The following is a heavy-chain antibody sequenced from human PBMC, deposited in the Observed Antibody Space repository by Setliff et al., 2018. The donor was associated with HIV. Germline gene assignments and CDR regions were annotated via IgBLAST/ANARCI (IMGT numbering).Heavy chain of an antibody. Sequence: PSETLSLTCTVSDGSFSSDYWTWIRQTPGKGLEWIGYIYYSGSTKYNPSLTSRVTISVDTSKNHFSLKLTSVTAADTAIYYCARGRDSVLTPFDYWGQGTLVTVSS. CDR3: ARGRDSVLTPFDY. J-gene: IGHJ4*02. V-gene: IGHV4-59*12. CDR1: DGSFSSDY. D-gene: IGHD3-10*01. CDR2: IYYSGST.